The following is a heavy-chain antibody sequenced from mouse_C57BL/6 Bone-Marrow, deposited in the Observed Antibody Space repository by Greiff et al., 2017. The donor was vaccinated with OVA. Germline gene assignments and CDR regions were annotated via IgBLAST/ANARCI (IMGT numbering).Heavy chain of an antibody. CDR3: ANDYLDY. Sequence: QVQLQQPGAELVRPGTSVKLSCKASGYTFTSYWMHWVKQRPGQGLEWIGVIDPSDSYTNYNQKFKGKATLTVDKSSSTAYMQLSSLTSEDSAIYYCANDYLDYWGQGTTLTVSS. V-gene: IGHV1-59*01. J-gene: IGHJ2*01. CDR1: GYTFTSYW. CDR2: IDPSDSYT. D-gene: IGHD2-4*01.